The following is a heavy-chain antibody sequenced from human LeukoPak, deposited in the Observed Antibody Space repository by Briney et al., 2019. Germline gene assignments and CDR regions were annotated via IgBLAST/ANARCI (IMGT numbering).Heavy chain of an antibody. CDR3: AKDRFNNYYDSSGYSDY. CDR1: GGTFSSYA. D-gene: IGHD3-22*01. J-gene: IGHJ4*02. Sequence: GASVKVSCKASGGTFSSYAISWVRQAPGKGLEWVSAISGSGGSTYYADSGKGRFTISRDNSKNTLYLQMNSLRAEDTAVYYCAKDRFNNYYDSSGYSDYWGQGTLVTVSS. V-gene: IGHV3-23*01. CDR2: ISGSGGST.